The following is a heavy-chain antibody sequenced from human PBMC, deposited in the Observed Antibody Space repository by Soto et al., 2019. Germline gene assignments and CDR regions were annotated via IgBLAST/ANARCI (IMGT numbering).Heavy chain of an antibody. Sequence: QVQLVQSGAEVKKPGSSVKVSCKASGGTFSSYAISWVRQAPGQGLGWMGGIIPIFGTADYAQKFQGRVTITADESTSTAYMELSRLRSKDTAVYYCARDGGVYDYSPFDYWGQGTLVTVSS. CDR2: IIPIFGTA. CDR3: ARDGGVYDYSPFDY. V-gene: IGHV1-69*12. CDR1: GGTFSSYA. J-gene: IGHJ4*02. D-gene: IGHD4-4*01.